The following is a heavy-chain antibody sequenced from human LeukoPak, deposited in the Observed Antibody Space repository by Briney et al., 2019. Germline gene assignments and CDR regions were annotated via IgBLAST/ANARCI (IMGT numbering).Heavy chain of an antibody. Sequence: SGKVSCKASGGTFISYAISWVRQAPGQGVEWMGGIIPIFGTANYAQKFQGRVTITADKSTSTAYMELSSLRSEDTAVYYCAREKDGSGSYYGFDYWGQGTLVTVSS. CDR2: IIPIFGTA. J-gene: IGHJ4*02. CDR3: AREKDGSGSYYGFDY. CDR1: GGTFISYA. D-gene: IGHD3-10*01. V-gene: IGHV1-69*06.